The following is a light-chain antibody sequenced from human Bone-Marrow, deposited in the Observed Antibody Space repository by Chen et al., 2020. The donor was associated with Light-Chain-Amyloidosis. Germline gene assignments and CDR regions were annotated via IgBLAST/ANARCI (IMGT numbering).Light chain of an antibody. CDR1: SSDVDGYDY. Sequence: QSALSQPASVSGAPGQSITISCTGASSDVDGYDYVSWYQQHPGKAPKLIIYEVTHRPSGVSDRFSGSKSGNTASLTISGLQTEDEADYYCNSYTSSSTVFGGGTTLTVL. CDR3: NSYTSSSTV. CDR2: EVT. J-gene: IGLJ3*02. V-gene: IGLV2-14*03.